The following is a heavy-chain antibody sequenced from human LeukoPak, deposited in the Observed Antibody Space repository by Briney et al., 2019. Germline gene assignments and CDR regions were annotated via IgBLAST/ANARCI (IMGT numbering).Heavy chain of an antibody. V-gene: IGHV3-23*01. D-gene: IGHD6-19*01. J-gene: IGHJ4*02. CDR1: EFTFSSYA. CDR3: VTVAANRVY. CDR2: ISISGSGT. Sequence: GGSLRLSCAASEFTFSSYAMTWVRQAPGKGLEWVSAISISGSGTSYADSVKGRFTISRDNSKNTLYLQMISLRADDTAIYYCVTVAANRVYWGQGTLVTVSS.